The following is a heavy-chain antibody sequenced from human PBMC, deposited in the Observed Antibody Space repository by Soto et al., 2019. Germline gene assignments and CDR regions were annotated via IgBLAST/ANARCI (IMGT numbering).Heavy chain of an antibody. D-gene: IGHD2-2*01. CDR1: GGTFGSYA. CDR3: ARSQGSSTSLEIYYYYYYGMDV. Sequence: SVKVSCTASGGTFGSYAISWVRQAPGQGPEWGGGIIPMPGTANYAQKVQGRVTIAADESTSTAYMELSSLRSEDTAVYYCARSQGSSTSLEIYYYYYYGMDVWGQGTTVTVSS. J-gene: IGHJ6*02. V-gene: IGHV1-69*13. CDR2: IIPMPGTA.